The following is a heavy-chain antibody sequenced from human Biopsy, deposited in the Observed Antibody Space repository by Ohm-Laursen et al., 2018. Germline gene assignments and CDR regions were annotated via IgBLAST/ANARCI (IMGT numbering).Heavy chain of an antibody. J-gene: IGHJ4*02. D-gene: IGHD4/OR15-4a*01. Sequence: SETLSLTCTVSGGSVSSNVAYWAWIRLSPGKGLEWIGEINRSGGATYNPSLTRRVTMSIDTSNNQFSLKLSSVTAADAAIYYCARGGASDYWGRGTLVTVSS. CDR1: GGSVSSNVAY. CDR2: INRSGGA. CDR3: ARGGASDY. V-gene: IGHV4-39*07.